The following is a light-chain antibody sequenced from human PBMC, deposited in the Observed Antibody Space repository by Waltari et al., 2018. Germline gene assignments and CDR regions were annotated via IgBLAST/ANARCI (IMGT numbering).Light chain of an antibody. CDR3: QQYNNWPPLYT. J-gene: IGKJ2*01. V-gene: IGKV3-15*01. CDR1: QSVSSN. CDR2: GAS. Sequence: EIGMTQSPATLSVSPGQRATLSCRASQSVSSNLAWYQQKPGQAPSRLIYGASTRATGIPARFSGSGSGTEFTLTISSLQSEDFAVYYCQQYNNWPPLYTFGQGTKLEIK.